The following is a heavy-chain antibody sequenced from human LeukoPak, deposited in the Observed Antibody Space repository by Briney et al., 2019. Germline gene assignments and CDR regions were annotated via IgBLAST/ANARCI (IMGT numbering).Heavy chain of an antibody. CDR2: IYHSGNT. J-gene: IGHJ4*02. CDR3: ARHGANYYYFDY. V-gene: IGHV4-38-2*01. Sequence: PSEILPLTCAVSGYSINSGYFWAWIRQTPGKGLEWIGSIYHSGNTYSNPSLKSRVTISVDTSKNQFSLNLNSVTAADTALYYCARHGANYYYFDYWGQGTLVTVSS. D-gene: IGHD4/OR15-4a*01. CDR1: GYSINSGYF.